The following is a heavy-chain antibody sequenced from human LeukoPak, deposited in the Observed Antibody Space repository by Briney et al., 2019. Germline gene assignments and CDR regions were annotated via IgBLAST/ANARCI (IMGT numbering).Heavy chain of an antibody. Sequence: GGSLRLSCAASGFTFSSYAMHWVRQAPGKGLEWVAVISYDGSNKYYADSVKGRFTISRDNAKNSLYLQMNSLKAEDTAVYYCARGESRRWVSGYSSSSALYYYGMDVWGQGTTVTVSS. V-gene: IGHV3-30-3*01. CDR1: GFTFSSYA. CDR2: ISYDGSNK. CDR3: ARGESRRWVSGYSSSSALYYYGMDV. J-gene: IGHJ6*02. D-gene: IGHD6-6*01.